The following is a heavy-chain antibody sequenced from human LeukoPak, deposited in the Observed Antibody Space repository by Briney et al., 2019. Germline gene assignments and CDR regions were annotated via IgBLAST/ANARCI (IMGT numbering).Heavy chain of an antibody. CDR3: AKGSAAARPYYFDY. V-gene: IGHV3-23*01. D-gene: IGHD6-6*01. CDR2: ITGISGAT. CDR1: GFTFVNYV. J-gene: IGHJ4*02. Sequence: GGSLRLSCAASGFTFVNYVMSWVRQAPGKGLEWVSAITGISGATYIADSVKGRFTISRDNSKNALLLQMDLLRAEDTAVYYCAKGSAAARPYYFDYWGLGVLVTVPS.